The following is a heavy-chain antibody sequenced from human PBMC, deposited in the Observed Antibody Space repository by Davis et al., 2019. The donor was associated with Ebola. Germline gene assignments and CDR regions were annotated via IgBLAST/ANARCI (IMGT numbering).Heavy chain of an antibody. Sequence: MPSETLSLTCTVPGGPFHNYSGSWIRQPPGKGLEWIGNIHYLGNTTSNPPLKSRVTMSVDTSKNQFSLKLSSVTAADTAVYYCARGNYGDYIVLYYYNMDVWGQGTTVTVSS. V-gene: IGHV4-59*01. D-gene: IGHD4-17*01. J-gene: IGHJ6*02. CDR2: IHYLGNT. CDR3: ARGNYGDYIVLYYYNMDV. CDR1: GGPFHNYS.